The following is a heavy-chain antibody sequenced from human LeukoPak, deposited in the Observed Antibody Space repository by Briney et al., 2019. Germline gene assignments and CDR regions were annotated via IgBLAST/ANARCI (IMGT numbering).Heavy chain of an antibody. CDR2: VSYDGRSK. Sequence: PGGSLRLSRAASGFTFSSYAMHWVRQAPGKGLEWVAIVSYDGRSKYHADSVKGRFIISRDDSKNTLYLQMNSLRAEDTALYYCARAPAFCGGDCYPARLDSWGQGTLVTVSS. D-gene: IGHD2-21*02. J-gene: IGHJ4*02. CDR1: GFTFSSYA. V-gene: IGHV3-30*04. CDR3: ARAPAFCGGDCYPARLDS.